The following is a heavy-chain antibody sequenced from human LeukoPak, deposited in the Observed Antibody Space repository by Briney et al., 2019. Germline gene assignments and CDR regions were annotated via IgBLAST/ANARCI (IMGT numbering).Heavy chain of an antibody. Sequence: GGSLRLSCAASGFTFSDYYMSWIRQAPGKGLEWVSYISSSGSTIYYADSVKGRFTISRDNAKNSLYLQMNSLRAEDTAVHYCARDDSSGYYGIDYWGQGTLVTVSS. V-gene: IGHV3-11*01. J-gene: IGHJ4*02. CDR2: ISSSGSTI. CDR3: ARDDSSGYYGIDY. CDR1: GFTFSDYY. D-gene: IGHD3-22*01.